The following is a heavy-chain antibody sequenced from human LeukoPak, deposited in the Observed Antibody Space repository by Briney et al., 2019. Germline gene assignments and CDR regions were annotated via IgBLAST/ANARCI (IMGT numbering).Heavy chain of an antibody. V-gene: IGHV3-72*01. D-gene: IGHD1-26*01. J-gene: IGHJ4*02. CDR3: ARGQGGDFDY. CDR2: TRNKANSYTT. Sequence: GSLRLSCAASGFTFSNAWMSWVRQAPGKGLEWVGRTRNKANSYTTEYAASVKGRFTISRDDSKNSLYLQMNSLKTEDTAVYYCARGQGGDFDYWGQGTLVTVSS. CDR1: GFTFSNAW.